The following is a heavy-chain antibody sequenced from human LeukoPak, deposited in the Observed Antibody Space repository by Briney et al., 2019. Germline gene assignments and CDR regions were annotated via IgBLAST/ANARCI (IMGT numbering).Heavy chain of an antibody. D-gene: IGHD3-3*01. Sequence: SETLSLTCAVYGGSFSGYYWSWIRQPPGKGLEWIGEINHSGSTNYNPSLKSRVTISVDTSKNQFSLKLSSVIAADTAVYYCASQSYDFWSGYYTYFDYWGQGTLVTVSS. CDR3: ASQSYDFWSGYYTYFDY. V-gene: IGHV4-34*01. CDR2: INHSGST. J-gene: IGHJ4*02. CDR1: GGSFSGYY.